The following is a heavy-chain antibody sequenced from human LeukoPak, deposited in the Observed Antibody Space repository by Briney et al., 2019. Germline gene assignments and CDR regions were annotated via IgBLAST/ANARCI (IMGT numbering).Heavy chain of an antibody. V-gene: IGHV4-31*03. CDR1: GGSISSGGYY. J-gene: IGHJ6*02. CDR2: IYYSGST. CDR3: ARDCSSSSGSGYGMDV. Sequence: KSSETLSLTCTVSGGSISSGGYYWSWIRQHAGKGLEWIGYIYYSGSTYYNPSLKSRVTISVDTSKNQFSLKLSSVTAADTAVYYCARDCSSSSGSGYGMDVWGQGTTVTVSS. D-gene: IGHD6-13*01.